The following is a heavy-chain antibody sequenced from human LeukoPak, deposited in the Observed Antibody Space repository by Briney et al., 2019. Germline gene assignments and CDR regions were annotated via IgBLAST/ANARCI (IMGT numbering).Heavy chain of an antibody. J-gene: IGHJ4*02. Sequence: PSETLSLTCTVSGGSISSYFWNWIRQPPGQRLQCIGYISNTGITKYNPSLKSRVTISADTSKNQFSLILNSVTTADTAVYYCAKASVTTAVLFDSWGQGTLVAVSS. V-gene: IGHV4-59*01. CDR2: ISNTGIT. CDR3: AKASVTTAVLFDS. D-gene: IGHD4-23*01. CDR1: GGSISSYF.